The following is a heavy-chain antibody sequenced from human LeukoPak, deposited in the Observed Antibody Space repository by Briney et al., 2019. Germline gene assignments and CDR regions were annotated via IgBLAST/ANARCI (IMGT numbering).Heavy chain of an antibody. J-gene: IGHJ4*02. CDR3: AREEGPYFDC. CDR1: GFTFHDHG. CDR2: LNWNGDNT. Sequence: GGSLRLSCAASGFTFHDHGMSWVRQAPGKGLEWVSALNWNGDNTGYVDSVKGRFTISRDNAKKSLYLQMNSLTAEDTAFYYCAREEGPYFDCWGQGTLVTVSS. V-gene: IGHV3-20*04.